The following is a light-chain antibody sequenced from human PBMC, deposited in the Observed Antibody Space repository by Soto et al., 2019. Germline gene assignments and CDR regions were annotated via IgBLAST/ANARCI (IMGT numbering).Light chain of an antibody. CDR3: QQYSDYPRT. CDR2: DAS. CDR1: QSISSQ. V-gene: IGKV1-5*01. J-gene: IGKJ1*01. Sequence: DIQMTQSPSTLSASVGDSVTITCRASQSISSQLAWYQQKPGKAPKLLIYDASSLESGVPSRFSGSGSGTEFTFTISSLQPDDFATYYCQQYSDYPRTFGQGTKVDI.